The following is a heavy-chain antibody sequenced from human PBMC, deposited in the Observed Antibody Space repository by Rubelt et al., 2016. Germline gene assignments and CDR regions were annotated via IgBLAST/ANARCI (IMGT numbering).Heavy chain of an antibody. CDR2: ISYDGSNK. CDR1: GFTFSSYS. V-gene: IGHV3-30*18. D-gene: IGHD4-17*01. Sequence: QVQLVESGGGVVQPGRSLRLSCAASGFTFSSYSMHWVRQAPGKGLEWVAVISYDGSNKYYADSVKGRFTISRDNSKNTLFLQMNSLRAEDTAVYYCAKDLPTVTLGYWGQGTLVTVSS. J-gene: IGHJ4*02. CDR3: AKDLPTVTLGY.